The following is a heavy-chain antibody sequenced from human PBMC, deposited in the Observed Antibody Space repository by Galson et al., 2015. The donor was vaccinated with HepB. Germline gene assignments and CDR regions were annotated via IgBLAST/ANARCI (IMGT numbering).Heavy chain of an antibody. V-gene: IGHV4-30-2*01. D-gene: IGHD2-2*01. J-gene: IGHJ5*02. CDR2: IYHSGST. Sequence: LSLTCAVSGSSIGSGGYSWSWIRQPPGKALEWIGYIYHSGSTYYNPSLKSRVTISLDRSKHHFSLKLTSVTAADTAVYYCANRYCTSTSCAFDPWGQGTLVTVSS. CDR3: ANRYCTSTSCAFDP. CDR1: GSSIGSGGYS.